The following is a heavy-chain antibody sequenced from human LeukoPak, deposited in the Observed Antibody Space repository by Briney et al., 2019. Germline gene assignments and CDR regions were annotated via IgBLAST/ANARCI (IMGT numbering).Heavy chain of an antibody. V-gene: IGHV3-20*04. Sequence: RPGGSLRLSCAASGFTFDDYGMRWVRQAPGKGLEWGSGINWNGGSTGYADFVKGRFTISRDNAKNSLYLQMNSLRAEDTALYYCARVIAAAGTLDYWGQGTLVTVSS. CDR1: GFTFDDYG. J-gene: IGHJ4*02. D-gene: IGHD6-13*01. CDR3: ARVIAAAGTLDY. CDR2: INWNGGST.